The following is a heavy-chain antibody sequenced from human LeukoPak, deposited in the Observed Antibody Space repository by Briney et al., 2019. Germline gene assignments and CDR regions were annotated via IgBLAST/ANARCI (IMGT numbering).Heavy chain of an antibody. Sequence: GGSLRLSCAASGFTFSSYAMSWVRQAPGKGLGWVSGISGAGGSTYYADSVKGRFTISRDDSKDTLYLQMNSLRAEDTAIYYCVKLRTGTATNFDYWGQGTLVTVSS. CDR2: ISGAGGST. D-gene: IGHD1-1*01. V-gene: IGHV3-23*01. J-gene: IGHJ4*02. CDR1: GFTFSSYA. CDR3: VKLRTGTATNFDY.